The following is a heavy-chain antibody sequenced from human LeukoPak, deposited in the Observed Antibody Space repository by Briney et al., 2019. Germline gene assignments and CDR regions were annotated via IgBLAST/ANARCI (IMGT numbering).Heavy chain of an antibody. D-gene: IGHD6-13*01. CDR2: INPNSGGT. CDR1: GYTFTGYY. CDR3: ARSAESGSWVEFDY. Sequence: ASVKVSCKASGYTFTGYYMHWVRQAPGQGLEWMGWINPNSGGTNYAQKFQVRGTMTRDTSISTAYMELSRLRSDDTAVYYCARSAESGSWVEFDYWGQGTLVTVSS. J-gene: IGHJ4*02. V-gene: IGHV1-2*02.